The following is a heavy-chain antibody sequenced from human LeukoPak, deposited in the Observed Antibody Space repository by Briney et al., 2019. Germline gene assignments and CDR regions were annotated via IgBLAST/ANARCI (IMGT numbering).Heavy chain of an antibody. Sequence: GGSLRLSCAASGFTFSSYAMSWVRQAPGKGPEWVSAISGSGGSTYYADSVKGRFTISRDNSKNTLFLQMNSLRAEDTAVYYCAKCRSGGSCYNFDYWGQGTLVTVSS. V-gene: IGHV3-23*01. D-gene: IGHD2-15*01. CDR1: GFTFSSYA. CDR3: AKCRSGGSCYNFDY. CDR2: ISGSGGST. J-gene: IGHJ4*02.